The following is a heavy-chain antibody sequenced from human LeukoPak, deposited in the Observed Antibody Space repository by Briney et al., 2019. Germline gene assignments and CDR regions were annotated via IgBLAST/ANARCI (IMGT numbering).Heavy chain of an antibody. CDR2: IYYSGST. CDR3: ANLARGGNWFDP. D-gene: IGHD6-6*01. J-gene: IGHJ5*02. V-gene: IGHV4-59*01. Sequence: SETLSFTCTVSGGSISSYYWSWIRQPPGKGLEWIGYIYYSGSTNYNPSLKGRVTISVDTSKNQFSLKLSSVTAADTAVYYCANLARGGNWFDPWGQGTLVTVSS. CDR1: GGSISSYY.